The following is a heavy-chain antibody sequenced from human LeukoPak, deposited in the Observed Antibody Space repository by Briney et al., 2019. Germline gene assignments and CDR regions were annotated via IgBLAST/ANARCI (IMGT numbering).Heavy chain of an antibody. CDR1: GFTFSSYS. CDR2: ISSSSSYI. D-gene: IGHD4-17*01. J-gene: IGHJ4*02. Sequence: GGSLRLSCAASGFTFSSYSMNWVRQAPGKGLEWVSSISSSSSYIYYADSVKGRFTISRDNAKNSLYLQMNSLRAEDTAVYYCARHDDYGDYSLDYWGQGTLVTVSS. V-gene: IGHV3-21*04. CDR3: ARHDDYGDYSLDY.